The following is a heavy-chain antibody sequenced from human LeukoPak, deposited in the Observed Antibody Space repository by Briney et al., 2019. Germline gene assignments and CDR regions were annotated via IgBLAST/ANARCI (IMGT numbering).Heavy chain of an antibody. J-gene: IGHJ4*02. V-gene: IGHV4-4*08. Sequence: KPSETLSLTCTVSDGSINGYYWSWIRQPPGKGLDWIGYMYSGGTTNYNPSLKSRVTISVDTSKNQFSLKLSSVTAADTAVYYCARRNGARITIFGVVQGGYFDYWGQGTLVTVSS. CDR3: ARRNGARITIFGVVQGGYFDY. CDR2: MYSGGTT. CDR1: DGSINGYY. D-gene: IGHD3-3*01.